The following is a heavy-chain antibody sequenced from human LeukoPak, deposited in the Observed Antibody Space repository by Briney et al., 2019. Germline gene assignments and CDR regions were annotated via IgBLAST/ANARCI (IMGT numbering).Heavy chain of an antibody. Sequence: GGSLRLSCAASGFTFSSYAMNWVRQAPGKGLEWVSAITGSGGRTYYADSVKGRFTISRDNSKNTLYLQMNSLRAEDTAIYYCARDHYDFWSGYYWFDYWGQGTLVTVSS. V-gene: IGHV3-23*01. J-gene: IGHJ4*02. CDR2: ITGSGGRT. CDR3: ARDHYDFWSGYYWFDY. D-gene: IGHD3-3*01. CDR1: GFTFSSYA.